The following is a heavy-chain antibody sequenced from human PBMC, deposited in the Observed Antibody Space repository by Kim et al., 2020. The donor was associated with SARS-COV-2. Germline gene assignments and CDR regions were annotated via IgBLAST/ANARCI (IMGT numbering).Heavy chain of an antibody. CDR3: AAWRPPDSVYCSTSSCQVIYYFDY. D-gene: IGHD2-2*01. CDR1: GYTFSSNA. CDR2: INTNTGNP. V-gene: IGHV7-4-1*02. J-gene: IGHJ4*02. Sequence: ASVKVSCKASGYTFSSNAMNWVRQAPGQGPEWMGWINTNTGNPTYAQGFAGRYVFSLDTSVSTAYLQINNLKAEDSAVYYCAAWRPPDSVYCSTSSCQVIYYFDYRGQGTLVTVSS.